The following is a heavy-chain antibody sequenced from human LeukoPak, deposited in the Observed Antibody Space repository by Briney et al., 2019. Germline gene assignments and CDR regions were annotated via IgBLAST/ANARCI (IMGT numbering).Heavy chain of an antibody. Sequence: GGSLRLSCAASGFTFSSYWMHWVRQAPGKGLVWVSRINSDGSSTSYADSVKGRFTISRDNSKNTLYLQMNSLRAEDTAVYYCARGPGYYYYMDVWGKGTTVTISS. CDR1: GFTFSSYW. V-gene: IGHV3-74*01. J-gene: IGHJ6*03. CDR3: ARGPGYYYYMDV. CDR2: INSDGSST.